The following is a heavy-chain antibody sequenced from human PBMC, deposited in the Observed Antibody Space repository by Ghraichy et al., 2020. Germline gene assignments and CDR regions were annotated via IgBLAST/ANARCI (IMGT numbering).Heavy chain of an antibody. CDR3: ARDHGRAPTTVTDY. D-gene: IGHD4-17*01. J-gene: IGHJ4*02. CDR1: GFTFSSYS. Sequence: GGSLRLSCAASGFTFSSYSMNWVRQAPGKGLEWVSYISSSSSTIYYADSVKGRFTISRDNAKNSLYLQMNSLRAEDTAVYYCARDHGRAPTTVTDYWGQGTLVTVSS. V-gene: IGHV3-48*01. CDR2: ISSSSSTI.